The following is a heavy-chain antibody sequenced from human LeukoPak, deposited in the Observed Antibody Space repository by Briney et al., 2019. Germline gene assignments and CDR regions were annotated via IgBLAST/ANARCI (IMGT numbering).Heavy chain of an antibody. J-gene: IGHJ5*02. CDR2: IKQDGSEK. D-gene: IGHD2-15*01. V-gene: IGHV3-7*01. CDR1: GFTFSSYW. CDR3: ARDCSGGSCGFGP. Sequence: GGSLRLSCAASGFTFSSYWMSWVRQAPGKGLEWVANIKQDGSEKYYVDSVKGRFTISRDNAKNSLYLQMNSLRAEDTAVYYCARDCSGGSCGFGPWGQGTLVTVSS.